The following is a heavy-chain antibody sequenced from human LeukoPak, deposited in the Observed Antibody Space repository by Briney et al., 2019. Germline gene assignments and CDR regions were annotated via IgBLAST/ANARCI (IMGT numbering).Heavy chain of an antibody. Sequence: GGSLRLSCAASGFTFGDYYMSWIRQAPGKGLEWVSYISSSSSYTNYADSVKGRFTISRDNAKNSLYLQMNSLRAEDTAVYYCARVGQGILTGYASDYWGQETLVTVSS. V-gene: IGHV3-11*06. J-gene: IGHJ4*02. CDR3: ARVGQGILTGYASDY. CDR2: ISSSSSYT. CDR1: GFTFGDYY. D-gene: IGHD3-9*01.